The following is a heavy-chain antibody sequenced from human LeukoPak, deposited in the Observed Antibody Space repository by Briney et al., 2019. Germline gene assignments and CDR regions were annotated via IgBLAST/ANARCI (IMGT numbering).Heavy chain of an antibody. J-gene: IGHJ5*02. D-gene: IGHD1-20*01. CDR1: GGSISSSSYY. CDR2: ICHSGST. V-gene: IGHV4-39*07. Sequence: PSETLSLTCTVSGGSISSSSYYWGWIRQPPGEGLEWIGSICHSGSTYYNPSLKSRVTISVDTSKNQFSLKLSSVTAADTAVYYCARDLTGTTTPRFDPWGQGTLIIVSS. CDR3: ARDLTGTTTPRFDP.